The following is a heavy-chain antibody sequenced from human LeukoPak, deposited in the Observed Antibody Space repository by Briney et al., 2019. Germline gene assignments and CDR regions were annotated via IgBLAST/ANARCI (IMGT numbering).Heavy chain of an antibody. D-gene: IGHD3-10*01. V-gene: IGHV3-74*01. Sequence: GGSLGLSCAASGFTFSSYWMHWVRQAPGKGLVWVSRINSDGSSTSYADSVKGRFTISRDNAKNTLYLQMNSLRAEDTAVYYCAKSTIGFGELLPEEYWGQGTLVTVSS. CDR2: INSDGSST. J-gene: IGHJ4*02. CDR3: AKSTIGFGELLPEEY. CDR1: GFTFSSYW.